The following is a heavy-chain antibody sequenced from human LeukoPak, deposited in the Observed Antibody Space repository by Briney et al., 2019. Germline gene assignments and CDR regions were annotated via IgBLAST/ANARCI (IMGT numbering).Heavy chain of an antibody. CDR2: ISGSGGST. J-gene: IGHJ6*04. V-gene: IGHV3-23*01. CDR3: AELGITMIGGV. CDR1: GFILSDYY. D-gene: IGHD3-10*02. Sequence: GGSQRLSCAASGFILSDYYMHWIRQAPGKGLEWVSAISGSGGSTYYADSVKGRFTISRDNSKNTLYLQMNSLRAEDTAVYYCAELGITMIGGVWGKGTTVTISS.